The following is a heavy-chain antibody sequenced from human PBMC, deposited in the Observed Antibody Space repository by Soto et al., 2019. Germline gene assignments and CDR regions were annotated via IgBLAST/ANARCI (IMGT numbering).Heavy chain of an antibody. V-gene: IGHV3-7*01. J-gene: IGHJ4*02. D-gene: IGHD6-6*01. CDR2: IKQDGSEK. CDR3: ARGPYSSSSSFDY. CDR1: GFTFSSYW. Sequence: EVQLVESGGGLVQPGGSLRLSCAASGFTFSSYWMSWVRQAPGKGLEWVANIKQDGSEKYYVDSVKGRFTISRDNAKNSLYLQMNSLRAEDTAVYYCARGPYSSSSSFDYWGQGTLVTVSS.